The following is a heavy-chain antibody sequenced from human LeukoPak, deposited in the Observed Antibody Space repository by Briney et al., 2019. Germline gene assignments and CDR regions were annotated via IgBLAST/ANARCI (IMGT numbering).Heavy chain of an antibody. V-gene: IGHV1-18*01. CDR2: ISAYNGNT. CDR1: GYTFTSYG. J-gene: IGHJ5*02. CDR3: ARGWIGFGELLRANWFDP. Sequence: GASVKVSCKASGYTFTSYGISWVRQAPGQGLEWMGWISAYNGNTNYAQKLQGRVTMTTDTSTSTAYMELRSLRSDDTAVYYCARGWIGFGELLRANWFDPWGQGTLVTVSS. D-gene: IGHD3-10*01.